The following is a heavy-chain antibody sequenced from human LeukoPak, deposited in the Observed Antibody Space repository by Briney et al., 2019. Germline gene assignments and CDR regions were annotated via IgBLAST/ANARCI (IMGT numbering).Heavy chain of an antibody. CDR3: AKAHKFGSSGYYYRTEPFDY. Sequence: GGSLRLSCAASGFTFSSYAMSWVRQAPGKGLEWVSAISGSGGSTYYADSVKGRFTISRDNSKNTLYLQMNSLRAEDTAVYYCAKAHKFGSSGYYYRTEPFDYWGQGTLVTVSS. CDR1: GFTFSSYA. CDR2: ISGSGGST. J-gene: IGHJ4*02. D-gene: IGHD3-22*01. V-gene: IGHV3-23*01.